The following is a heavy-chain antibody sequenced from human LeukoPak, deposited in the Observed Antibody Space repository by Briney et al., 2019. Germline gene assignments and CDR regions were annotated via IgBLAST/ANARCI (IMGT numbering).Heavy chain of an antibody. CDR3: ARVCSGGSCY. D-gene: IGHD2-15*01. V-gene: IGHV1-18*01. Sequence: ASVKVSCKASGYTFTSYGISWVRQAPGQGHEWMGWISAYNGNTNYAQRLQGSVTMTTDTSTNTAYLELRSLRSDDTAVYYCARVCSGGSCYWGQGTLVTVSS. J-gene: IGHJ4*02. CDR1: GYTFTSYG. CDR2: ISAYNGNT.